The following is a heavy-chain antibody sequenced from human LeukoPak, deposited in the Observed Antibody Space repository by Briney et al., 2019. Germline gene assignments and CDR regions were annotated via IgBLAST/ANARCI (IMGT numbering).Heavy chain of an antibody. CDR3: ARAKNPLVVPADAFYI. CDR2: ISAYNGNT. V-gene: IGHV1-18*01. D-gene: IGHD2-2*01. Sequence: ASVKVSCKASGYTFTSYGISWVRQAPGQGLEWMGWISAYNGNTNYAQKLQGRVTMTTDTSTSTAYMELRSLRSDDTAVYYCARAKNPLVVPADAFYIWAPGTRVTVSS. CDR1: GYTFTSYG. J-gene: IGHJ3*02.